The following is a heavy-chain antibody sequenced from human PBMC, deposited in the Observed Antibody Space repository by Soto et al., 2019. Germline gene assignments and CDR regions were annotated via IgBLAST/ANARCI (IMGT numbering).Heavy chain of an antibody. V-gene: IGHV4-4*07. CDR3: VRDGTKTLRDWFDP. CDR1: GASISGFY. D-gene: IGHD1-1*01. J-gene: IGHJ5*02. Sequence: TLSLTCTVSGASISGFYWSWIRKSAGKGLEWIGRIYATGTTDYNPSLKSRVMMSVDTSKKQFSLKLRSVTAADTAVYYCVRDGTKTLRDWFDPWGQGISVTVS. CDR2: IYATGTT.